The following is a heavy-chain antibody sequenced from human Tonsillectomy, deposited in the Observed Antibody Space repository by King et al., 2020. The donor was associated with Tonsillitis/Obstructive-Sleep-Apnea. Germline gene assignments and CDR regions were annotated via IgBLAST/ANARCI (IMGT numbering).Heavy chain of an antibody. J-gene: IGHJ5*02. V-gene: IGHV4-59*01. D-gene: IGHD7-27*01. CDR1: GVSITNYY. Sequence: VQLQESGPGLVKASETLSLTCTVSGVSITNYYWNWIRQAPGQGLEWIGYISHSGSADYSPSLKSRVTISVDMSKNQLSLKLSSVTAADTAVYYCAFLTGDGGYNWFDPWGQGTLVTVSS. CDR2: ISHSGSA. CDR3: AFLTGDGGYNWFDP.